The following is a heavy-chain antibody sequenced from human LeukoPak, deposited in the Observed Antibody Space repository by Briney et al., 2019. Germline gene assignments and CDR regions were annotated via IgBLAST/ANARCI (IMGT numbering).Heavy chain of an antibody. CDR3: ARRGIGYGMDV. D-gene: IGHD1-26*01. Sequence: GGSLRLSCAASGFTFSSFWMHWVRQAPGKGLVWVSRINGDGTTTNYADSVKGRFTISRDNAKNTVHLQMNSLRAEDTAVYYCARRGIGYGMDVWGQGTTVTVSS. J-gene: IGHJ6*02. V-gene: IGHV3-74*01. CDR1: GFTFSSFW. CDR2: INGDGTTT.